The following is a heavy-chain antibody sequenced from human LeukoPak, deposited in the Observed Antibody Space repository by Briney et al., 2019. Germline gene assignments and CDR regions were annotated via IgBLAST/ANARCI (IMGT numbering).Heavy chain of an antibody. V-gene: IGHV4-39*01. CDR3: ARQLGYCSSTSCYADKVDY. CDR1: GGSISSSYY. J-gene: IGHJ4*02. D-gene: IGHD2-2*01. CDR2: IYYNGST. Sequence: SETLSLTRTVSGGSISSSYYWGWIRQPPGKGLEWIGSIYYNGSTYYNPSLKSRVTISVDTSKNQFSLKLSSVTAADTAVYYCARQLGYCSSTSCYADKVDYWGQGTLVTVSS.